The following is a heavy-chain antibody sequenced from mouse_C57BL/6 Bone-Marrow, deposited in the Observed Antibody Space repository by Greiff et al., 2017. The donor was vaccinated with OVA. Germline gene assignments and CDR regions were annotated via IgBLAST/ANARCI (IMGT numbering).Heavy chain of an antibody. D-gene: IGHD2-4*01. CDR2: IYPGDGDT. V-gene: IGHV1-82*01. CDR3: ARQEDDYDASYFDF. J-gene: IGHJ2*01. Sequence: QVQLQQSGPELVKPGASVKISCKASGYAFSSSWMNWVKQRPGKGLEWIGRIYPGDGDTNYNGKFKGKATLTADKSSSTAYLQLRRLTSEDSAFYCCARQEDDYDASYFDFWDQGTTLTVSS. CDR1: GYAFSSSW.